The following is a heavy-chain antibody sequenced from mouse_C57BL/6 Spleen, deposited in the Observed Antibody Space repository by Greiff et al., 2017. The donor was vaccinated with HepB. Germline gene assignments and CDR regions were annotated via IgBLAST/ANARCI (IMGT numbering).Heavy chain of an antibody. D-gene: IGHD1-1*01. J-gene: IGHJ2*01. CDR3: YYGSSYYFDY. Sequence: QVQLQQPGAELVKPGASVKLSCKASGYTFTSYWMHWVKQRPGQGLEWIGMIHPNSGSTHYNEKFKSKATLTVDKSSSTAYMQLSSLTSEDSAVYYCYYGSSYYFDYWGQGTTLTVSS. V-gene: IGHV1-64*01. CDR1: GYTFTSYW. CDR2: IHPNSGST.